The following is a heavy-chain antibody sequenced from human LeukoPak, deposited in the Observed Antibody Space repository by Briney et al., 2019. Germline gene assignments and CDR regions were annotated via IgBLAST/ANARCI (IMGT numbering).Heavy chain of an antibody. CDR1: GGSISSSSYS. D-gene: IGHD1-14*01. CDR2: IYYSGST. CDR3: ARETGHYYYYMDV. Sequence: PSETLSLTCTVSGGSISSSSYSWSWIRQPPGKGLEWIGYIYYSGSTYYNPSLKSRVTISVDTSKNQFSLKLSSVTAADTAVYYCARETGHYYYYMDVWGKGTTVTVSS. V-gene: IGHV4-30-4*07. J-gene: IGHJ6*03.